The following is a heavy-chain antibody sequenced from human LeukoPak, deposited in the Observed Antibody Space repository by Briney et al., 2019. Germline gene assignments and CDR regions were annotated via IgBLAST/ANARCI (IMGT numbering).Heavy chain of an antibody. CDR1: SYFISSGSY. CDR2: IFHSGNS. CDR3: ARVTYVDDMLYQYFDY. V-gene: IGHV4-38-2*01. Sequence: SGTLSLTCAVSSYFISSGSYWGWIRQSPGKGLEWVGSIFHSGNSYYNPSLKSRLTMSVDTSKNQFSLKLTSVTAADTALYYCARVTYVDDMLYQYFDYWGQGILVTVSS. J-gene: IGHJ4*02. D-gene: IGHD4-17*01.